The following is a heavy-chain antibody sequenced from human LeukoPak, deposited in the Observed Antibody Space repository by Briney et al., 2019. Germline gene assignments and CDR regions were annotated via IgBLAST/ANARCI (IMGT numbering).Heavy chain of an antibody. CDR3: ASGRQLGR. V-gene: IGHV3-7*03. D-gene: IGHD6-13*01. CDR2: IKQDESEK. CDR1: GFIFSTYW. Sequence: GGSLRLSCAASGFIFSTYWMGWVRQAPGKGLEWVANIKQDESEKYYVDSVKGRFTISRDNTKNSLYLQMNSLRVEDTAVYYCASGRQLGRWGQGTLVTVSS. J-gene: IGHJ4*02.